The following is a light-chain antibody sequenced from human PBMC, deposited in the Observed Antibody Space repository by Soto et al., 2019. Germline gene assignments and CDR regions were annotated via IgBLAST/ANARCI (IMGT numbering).Light chain of an antibody. CDR1: SSNIGTGYD. V-gene: IGLV1-40*01. CDR2: ANS. Sequence: QAVVTQPPSVSGAPGQRVTISCTGGSSNIGTGYDVHWYQQVPGTAPKLLIYANSNRPSGVPDRFSASKSGTSASLAITGLQAEDEADYYCQSYDNTLSGSEVVFGGGTKLTVL. J-gene: IGLJ3*02. CDR3: QSYDNTLSGSEVV.